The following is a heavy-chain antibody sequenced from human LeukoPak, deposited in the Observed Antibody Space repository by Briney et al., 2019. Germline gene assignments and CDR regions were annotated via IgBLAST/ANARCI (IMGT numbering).Heavy chain of an antibody. Sequence: GGSLRLSCAASGFTFSSYAMHWVRQAPGKGLEWVAVISYDGSNKYYADSVKGRFTISRGNSKNTLYLQMNSLRAEDTAVYYCARDQDGYNDYWGQGTLVTVSS. CDR1: GFTFSSYA. J-gene: IGHJ4*02. CDR3: ARDQDGYNDY. D-gene: IGHD5-24*01. V-gene: IGHV3-30*04. CDR2: ISYDGSNK.